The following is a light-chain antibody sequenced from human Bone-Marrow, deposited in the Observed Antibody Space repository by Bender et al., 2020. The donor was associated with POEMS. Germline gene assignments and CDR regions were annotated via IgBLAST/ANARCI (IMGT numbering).Light chain of an antibody. Sequence: QSALTQPPSVSGSPGQSVTISCTGTSSDVGSYNHVSWYQQPPGSAPRLTLYDVTDRPSGVSNRFSGSKSGNTASLTISGLQAEDEANYYCSSYRSGSTLWVFGGGTKLTVL. J-gene: IGLJ3*02. CDR2: DVT. V-gene: IGLV2-18*02. CDR3: SSYRSGSTLWV. CDR1: SSDVGSYNH.